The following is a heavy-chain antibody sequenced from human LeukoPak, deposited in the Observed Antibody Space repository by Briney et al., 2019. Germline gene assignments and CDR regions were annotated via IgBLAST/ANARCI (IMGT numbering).Heavy chain of an antibody. CDR1: GYTFTSYY. CDR2: INPSGGST. D-gene: IGHD3-3*01. Sequence: ASVKVSCKASGYTFTSYYMHWVRQAPGQGLEWMGIINPSGGSTSYAQKFQGRVTMTRDTSTSTVYMELSSLRSEDTAVYYCARDLGGTYYDFWSGPPYYYMDVWGKGTTVTVSS. V-gene: IGHV1-46*01. J-gene: IGHJ6*03. CDR3: ARDLGGTYYDFWSGPPYYYMDV.